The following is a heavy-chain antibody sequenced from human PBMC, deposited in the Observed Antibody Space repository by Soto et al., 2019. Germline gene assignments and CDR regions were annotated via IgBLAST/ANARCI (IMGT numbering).Heavy chain of an antibody. D-gene: IGHD2-15*01. CDR2: ISAYHGKA. CDR3: ARYCSGGSCYSNDFDY. J-gene: IGHJ4*02. V-gene: IGHV1-69*10. Sequence: GASVKVSCKASGGTFSSYAISWVRQAQGQGLEWMGWISAYHGKANYAQKFQGRVTITADKSTSTAYMELSSLRSEDTAVYYCARYCSGGSCYSNDFDYWGQGTLVTVSS. CDR1: GGTFSSYA.